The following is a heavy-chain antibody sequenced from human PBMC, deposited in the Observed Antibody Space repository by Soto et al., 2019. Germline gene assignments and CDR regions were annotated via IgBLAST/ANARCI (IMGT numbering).Heavy chain of an antibody. CDR3: ARDSVSGWYG. CDR1: GGSVTSHH. CDR2: IYTSGST. V-gene: IGHV4-4*07. Sequence: PSETLSLTCFVSGGSVTSHHWSWIRQPAGKGLEWIGHIYTSGSTNYNPSLKSRVTMSVDTSKNQFSLKLSSVTAADTAVYYCARDSVSGWYGWGKGTLVTVSS. D-gene: IGHD6-19*01. J-gene: IGHJ4*02.